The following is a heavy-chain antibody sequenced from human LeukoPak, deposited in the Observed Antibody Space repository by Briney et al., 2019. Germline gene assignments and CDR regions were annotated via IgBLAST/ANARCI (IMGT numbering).Heavy chain of an antibody. V-gene: IGHV7-4-1*02. J-gene: IGHJ6*03. CDR2: INTNTGDP. CDR3: GRQSSPHLGTTSYYMDV. D-gene: IGHD7-27*01. CDR1: GYTFTSYA. Sequence: ASVKVSCKASGYTFTSYAMNWVRQAPGQGLEWMGWINTNTGDPTYAQGFTGRFVFSLDTSVSTAYLQISSLKAEDIAVYDCGRQSSPHLGTTSYYMDVWGKGTTVTVSS.